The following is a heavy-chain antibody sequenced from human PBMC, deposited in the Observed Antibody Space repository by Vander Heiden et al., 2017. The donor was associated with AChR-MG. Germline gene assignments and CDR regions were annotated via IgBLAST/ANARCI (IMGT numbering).Heavy chain of an antibody. J-gene: IGHJ6*02. V-gene: IGHV4-4*07. CDR2: IYTSGST. CDR1: GGSISSYS. D-gene: IGHD3-16*01. Sequence: QVQLQESGPGLVKPSETLSLTCTVSGGSISSYSWSWIRQPAGKGLEWIGRIYTSGSTNYNPSLKSRVTMSVDTSKNQFSLKLSSVTAADTAVYYCARDRPPLLRGGVDEVYYYYGMDVWGQGTTVTVSS. CDR3: ARDRPPLLRGGVDEVYYYYGMDV.